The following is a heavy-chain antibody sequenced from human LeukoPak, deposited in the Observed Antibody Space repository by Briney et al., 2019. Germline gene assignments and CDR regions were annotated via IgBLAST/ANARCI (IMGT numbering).Heavy chain of an antibody. CDR2: IWYDGSNK. CDR3: ARVPPRRDYGDYYPGYGMDV. Sequence: GGSLRLSCAASGFTFSRYGMHWVRQAPGKGLEWVAVIWYDGSNKYYADSVKGRFTISRDNAKNSLYLQMYSLGAEDTAVYYCARVPPRRDYGDYYPGYGMDVWGPGTTVTVSS. J-gene: IGHJ6*02. D-gene: IGHD4-17*01. V-gene: IGHV3-33*01. CDR1: GFTFSRYG.